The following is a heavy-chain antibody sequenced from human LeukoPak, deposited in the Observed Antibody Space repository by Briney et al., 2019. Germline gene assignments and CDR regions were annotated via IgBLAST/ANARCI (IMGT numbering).Heavy chain of an antibody. D-gene: IGHD5-12*01. V-gene: IGHV3-15*01. Sequence: PGGYLRLSCAASGFTFSNAWMSWVRQAPGKGLEWVGRIKRKTDGGTTDYAAPVKGRFTISRDDSKNTLYLQMNSLNIEDTAVYYCTITVATSIDYWGQGTLVTVSS. CDR1: GFTFSNAW. CDR3: TITVATSIDY. J-gene: IGHJ4*02. CDR2: IKRKTDGGTT.